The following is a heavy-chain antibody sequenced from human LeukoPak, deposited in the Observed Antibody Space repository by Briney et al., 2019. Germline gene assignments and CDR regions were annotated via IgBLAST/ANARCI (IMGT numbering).Heavy chain of an antibody. D-gene: IGHD3-3*01. V-gene: IGHV3-74*01. CDR3: AKDHYWSIDY. Sequence: GGSLRLSCAASGFDFSSNWMHWVRHAPGQGLVWVSRVKGDGISTNYADSVKGRFTISRDIAKNTLYLQMNSLRAEDTGAYYCAKDHYWSIDYWGQGTLVTVSS. CDR1: GFDFSSNW. CDR2: VKGDGIST. J-gene: IGHJ4*02.